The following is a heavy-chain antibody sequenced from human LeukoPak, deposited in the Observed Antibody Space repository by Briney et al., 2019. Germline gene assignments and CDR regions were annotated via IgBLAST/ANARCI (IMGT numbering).Heavy chain of an antibody. D-gene: IGHD4-11*01. J-gene: IGHJ4*02. CDR3: ARALSVTTLRIDY. CDR2: IYYSGST. V-gene: IGHV4-30-4*01. Sequence: SQTLSLTCTVSGGSISSGDYYWSWIRQPPGKGLEWIGYIYYSGSTFYNPSLKSRVSISVDTSKNQFSLKLSSVTAADTAVYYCARALSVTTLRIDYWGQGTLVTVSS. CDR1: GGSISSGDYY.